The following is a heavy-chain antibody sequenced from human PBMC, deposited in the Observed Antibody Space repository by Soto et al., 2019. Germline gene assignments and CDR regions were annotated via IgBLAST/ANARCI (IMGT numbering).Heavy chain of an antibody. CDR2: ISGSGGST. Sequence: EVQLLESGGGLVQPGGSLRLSCAASGFTFSSYAMSWVRQAPGKGLEWVSAISGSGGSTYYADSVKGRFTISRDNPKNTLYLQMNSLRAEDTAVYYCPNHPSSDQSPETDYWGQGTLVTVSS. CDR3: PNHPSSDQSPETDY. J-gene: IGHJ4*02. CDR1: GFTFSSYA. V-gene: IGHV3-23*01. D-gene: IGHD6-19*01.